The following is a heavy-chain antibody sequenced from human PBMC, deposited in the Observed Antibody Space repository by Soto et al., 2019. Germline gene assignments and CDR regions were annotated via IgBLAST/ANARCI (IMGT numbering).Heavy chain of an antibody. V-gene: IGHV3-48*01. Sequence: EVQLVESGGGLVQPGGSLRLSCAASGFTFSSYSMNWVRQAPGKGLEWVSYINSSSSTIYYADSVEGRFTISRDNAKNFLYVHMNSLSAQDTAVYFGARADSCYAAGYYYRMDVWGQGTTVTVSS. D-gene: IGHD5-12*01. J-gene: IGHJ6*02. CDR3: ARADSCYAAGYYYRMDV. CDR1: GFTFSSYS. CDR2: INSSSSTI.